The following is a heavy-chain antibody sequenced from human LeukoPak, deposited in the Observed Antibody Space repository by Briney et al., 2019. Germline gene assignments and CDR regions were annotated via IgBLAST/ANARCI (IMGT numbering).Heavy chain of an antibody. CDR3: ARAVAADRFDY. D-gene: IGHD2-21*01. CDR2: IYYSGST. J-gene: IGHJ4*02. V-gene: IGHV4-59*01. Sequence: SETLSLTCTVSGGSISSYYWSWIRQPPEKGLEWIGYIYYSGSTNYNPSLKSRVTISVDTSKNQFSLKLSSVTAADTAVYYCARAVAADRFDYWGQGTLVTVSS. CDR1: GGSISSYY.